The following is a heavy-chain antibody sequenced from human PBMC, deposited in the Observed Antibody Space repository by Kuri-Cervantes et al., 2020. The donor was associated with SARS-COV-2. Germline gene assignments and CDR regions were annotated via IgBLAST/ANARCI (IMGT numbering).Heavy chain of an antibody. CDR2: IYTSGST. J-gene: IGHJ6*02. V-gene: IGHV4-4*07. D-gene: IGHD3-3*01. Sequence: SETLSLTCTVSGGSISSYYWSWIRQPAGRGLEWIGRIYTSGSTNYNPSLKSRVTISVDTSKNQFSLKLSSVTAADTAVYYCARLPTYYDFWSGYPAFDYYYYGMDVWGQGTTVTVSS. CDR1: GGSISSYY. CDR3: ARLPTYYDFWSGYPAFDYYYYGMDV.